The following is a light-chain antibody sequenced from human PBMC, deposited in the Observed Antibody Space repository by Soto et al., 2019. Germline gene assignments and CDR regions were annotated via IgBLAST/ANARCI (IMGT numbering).Light chain of an antibody. CDR2: DAS. V-gene: IGKV1-5*01. J-gene: IGKJ1*01. Sequence: DIQMTQSPSTLSASIGDRVTITCRASQNINNWIAWYQQKPGKAPKFLIYDASTLESGVPSRFSGSGFGTEFSLTIGSLQPDDFGSYYCQHMRTFGQGTKVEMK. CDR3: QHMRT. CDR1: QNINNW.